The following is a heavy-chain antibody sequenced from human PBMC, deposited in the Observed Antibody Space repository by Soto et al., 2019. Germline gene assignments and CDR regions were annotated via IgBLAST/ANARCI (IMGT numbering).Heavy chain of an antibody. CDR3: ATLWGQD. V-gene: IGHV4-39*01. D-gene: IGHD3-10*01. CDR2: IYHSGST. J-gene: IGHJ4*02. Sequence: QLQLQESGPGLVKPSETLSLTCTVSGGSISSSSYYWGWIRQPPGKGLEWIGRIYHSGSTYYNPSLKSRVTISVDPSKTQFSLKLSSVTVADTAVYYCATLWGQDWGQGTLVTVSS. CDR1: GGSISSSSYY.